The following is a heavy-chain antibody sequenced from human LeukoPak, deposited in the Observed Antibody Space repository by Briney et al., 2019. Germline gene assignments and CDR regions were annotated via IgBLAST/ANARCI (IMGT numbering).Heavy chain of an antibody. J-gene: IGHJ4*02. CDR2: ISGSGGST. V-gene: IGHV3-23*01. CDR3: AKGRQVAAACNDY. D-gene: IGHD6-13*01. Sequence: GGSLRLSCAASGFTFSSHAMSWAPQAPGKALEGLSAISGSGGSTYYADSVKGRFTISRDNSKDTLYLQMNSLRAEDTAVYYCAKGRQVAAACNDYWGQGTLVTVSS. CDR1: GFTFSSHA.